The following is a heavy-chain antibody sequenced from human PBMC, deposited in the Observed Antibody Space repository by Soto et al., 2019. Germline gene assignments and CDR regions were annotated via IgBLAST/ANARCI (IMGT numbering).Heavy chain of an antibody. J-gene: IGHJ4*01. CDR1: GFTFNNAW. CDR2: IKSKTDGGTP. CDR3: TTNSHSSIIVVRFDY. D-gene: IGHD3-22*01. V-gene: IGHV3-15*07. Sequence: GESLKISCAASGFTFNNAWINWVRQAPGKGLEWVGRIKSKTDGGTPDYAAPVKGRFAISRDDSKNMVYLQMNSLKTEYTGIYNCTTNSHSSIIVVRFDYWGHGTLVTVSS.